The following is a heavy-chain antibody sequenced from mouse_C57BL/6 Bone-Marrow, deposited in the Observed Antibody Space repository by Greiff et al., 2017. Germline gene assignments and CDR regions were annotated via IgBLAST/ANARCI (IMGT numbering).Heavy chain of an antibody. J-gene: IGHJ3*01. CDR3: ARRGYGYVFAY. Sequence: EVHLVESGGDLVKPGGSLKLSCAASGFTFSSYGMSWVRQTPDKRLEWVATISSGGSYTYYPDSVKGRFTISRDNAKNTLYLQMSSLKSEDTAMYYCARRGYGYVFAYWSQGTLVTVSA. CDR2: ISSGGSYT. CDR1: GFTFSSYG. V-gene: IGHV5-6*01. D-gene: IGHD2-2*01.